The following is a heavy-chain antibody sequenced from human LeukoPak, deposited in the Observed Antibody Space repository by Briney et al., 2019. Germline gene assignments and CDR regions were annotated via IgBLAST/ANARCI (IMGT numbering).Heavy chain of an antibody. CDR2: ISSSSTYI. Sequence: PGGSLSLSCAASGFTFSSYSLHWLRQAPGKGLEWVASISSSSTYIYSADTVKGRFTISRDNAKNSLYLQINSVGAEDTAVYDCARDPSREYITDWGQGTLVTASS. V-gene: IGHV3-21*01. CDR1: GFTFSSYS. D-gene: IGHD6-6*01. CDR3: ARDPSREYITD. J-gene: IGHJ4*02.